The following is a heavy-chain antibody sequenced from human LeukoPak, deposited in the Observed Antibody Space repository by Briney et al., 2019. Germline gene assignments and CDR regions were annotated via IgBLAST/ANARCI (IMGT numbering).Heavy chain of an antibody. Sequence: ASVKVSCKVSGYTLTELSMHWVRQAPGKGLEWMGGFDPEDGETIYAQKFQGRVTMTEDTSTDTAYMELSSLRSEDTAVYYCATGYYYDSSGYYYVAGWFDPWGQGTLVTVSS. CDR2: FDPEDGET. CDR1: GYTLTELS. D-gene: IGHD3-22*01. CDR3: ATGYYYDSSGYYYVAGWFDP. V-gene: IGHV1-24*01. J-gene: IGHJ5*02.